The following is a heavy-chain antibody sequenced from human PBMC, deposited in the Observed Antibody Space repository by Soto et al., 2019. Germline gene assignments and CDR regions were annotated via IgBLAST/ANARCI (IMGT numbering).Heavy chain of an antibody. J-gene: IGHJ4*02. CDR3: ARDPDTSSKIDY. V-gene: IGHV3-11*01. CDR2: IHSSGTTL. CDR1: GFTFSDYY. D-gene: IGHD2-2*01. Sequence: PGGSLRLSCVASGFTFSDYYMSWVRQAPGKGLEWVSYIHSSGTTLYYADSVKGRFTISRDNAKNSLYLQMNSRRGEDTAVYYCARDPDTSSKIDYWGQGTLVTVSS.